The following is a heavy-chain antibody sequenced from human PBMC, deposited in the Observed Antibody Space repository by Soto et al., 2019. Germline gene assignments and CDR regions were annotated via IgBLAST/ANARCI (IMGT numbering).Heavy chain of an antibody. J-gene: IGHJ6*02. CDR3: ARTLHIYYYYGMDV. CDR1: GGSFSGYY. CDR2: INHSGST. Sequence: SETLSLTCAVYGGSFSGYYWSWIRQPPGKGLEWIGEINHSGSTNYNPSLKSRVTISVDTSKNQFSLKLSSVTAADTAVYYCARTLHIYYYYGMDVWGQGTTVTVSS. V-gene: IGHV4-34*01.